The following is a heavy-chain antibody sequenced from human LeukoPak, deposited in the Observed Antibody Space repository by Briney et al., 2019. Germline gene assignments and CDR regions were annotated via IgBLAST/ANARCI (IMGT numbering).Heavy chain of an antibody. J-gene: IGHJ4*02. CDR2: IYHSGST. Sequence: PSETLSLTCAVSGGSISSGGYSWSWIRQPPGKGLEWIGYIYHSGSTYYNPSLKSRVTISVDRSKNQFSLKLSSVTAADTAVYYCARGTQNSYGHEYYFDYWGQGTLVTVSS. CDR3: ARGTQNSYGHEYYFDY. D-gene: IGHD5-18*01. V-gene: IGHV4-30-2*01. CDR1: GGSISSGGYS.